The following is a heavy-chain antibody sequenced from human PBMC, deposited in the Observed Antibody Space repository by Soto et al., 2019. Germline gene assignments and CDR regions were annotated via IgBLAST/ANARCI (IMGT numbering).Heavy chain of an antibody. CDR3: AKVGSTIPAAMSYYYYMDV. CDR1: GFTFSSYA. CDR2: ISGSGGST. J-gene: IGHJ6*03. Sequence: PGGSLRLSCAASGFTFSSYAMSWVRQAPGKGLEWVSAISGSGGSTYYADSVKGRFTISRDNSKNTLYLQMNSLRAEDTAVYYCAKVGSTIPAAMSYYYYMDVWGKGTTVTVSS. V-gene: IGHV3-23*01. D-gene: IGHD2-2*01.